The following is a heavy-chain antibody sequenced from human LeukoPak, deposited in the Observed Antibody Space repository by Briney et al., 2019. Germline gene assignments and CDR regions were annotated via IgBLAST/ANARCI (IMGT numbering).Heavy chain of an antibody. CDR2: FDPEDGET. CDR1: GYTLTELS. V-gene: IGHV1-24*01. CDR3: ATEGYYYDSSGERRFDY. Sequence: GASVKVSRKVSGYTLTELSMHWVRQAPGKGLEWMGGFDPEDGETIYAQKFQGRVTMTEDTSTDTAYMELSSLRSEDTAVYYCATEGYYYDSSGERRFDYWGQGTLVTVSS. J-gene: IGHJ4*02. D-gene: IGHD3-22*01.